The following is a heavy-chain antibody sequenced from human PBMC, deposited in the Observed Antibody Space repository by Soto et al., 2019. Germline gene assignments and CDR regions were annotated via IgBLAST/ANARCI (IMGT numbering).Heavy chain of an antibody. CDR3: ARVRYSSSYGV. CDR1: GGSFSGYY. Sequence: SETLSLTCAVYGGSFSGYYWSWIRQPPGKGLEWIGEINHSGSTNYNPSLKSRVTISVDTSKNQFSLKLSSVTAADTAVYYCARVRYSSSYGVWGQGTLVTVSS. CDR2: INHSGST. D-gene: IGHD6-6*01. V-gene: IGHV4-34*01. J-gene: IGHJ4*02.